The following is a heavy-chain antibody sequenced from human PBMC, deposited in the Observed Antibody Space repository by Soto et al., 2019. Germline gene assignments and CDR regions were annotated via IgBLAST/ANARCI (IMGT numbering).Heavy chain of an antibody. J-gene: IGHJ4*02. CDR1: GGSISNSNW. V-gene: IGHV4-4*02. Sequence: QVQLQESGPGLVKPSGTLSLTCAVFGGSISNSNWWTWVRQPPGKGLDWIGEIFHSGSTNYNSSLMGRVTISVDKANKQFSLKLSSVTAADTAVYYCPHRPIVGGAIWGQGTLATVSS. CDR2: IFHSGST. D-gene: IGHD1-26*01. CDR3: PHRPIVGGAI.